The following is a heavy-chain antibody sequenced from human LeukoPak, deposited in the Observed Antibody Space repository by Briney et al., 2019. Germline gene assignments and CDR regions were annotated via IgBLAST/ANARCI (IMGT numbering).Heavy chain of an antibody. CDR1: GGSFSRYA. Sequence: ASVKVSCKASGGSFSRYAISWVRQALGQGLEWMGGIIPMFGTANYAQKFQGRVTITADESTRTAYMELRTLRSEDTAIYYCARGSGETGGYYYVYWGRGTPVTVSS. J-gene: IGHJ4*02. V-gene: IGHV1-69*01. CDR2: IIPMFGTA. D-gene: IGHD3-22*01. CDR3: ARGSGETGGYYYVY.